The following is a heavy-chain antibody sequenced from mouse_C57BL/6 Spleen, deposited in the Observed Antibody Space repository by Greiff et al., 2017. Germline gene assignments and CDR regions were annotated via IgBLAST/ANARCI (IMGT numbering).Heavy chain of an antibody. J-gene: IGHJ1*03. D-gene: IGHD2-2*01. CDR2: IDPSDSET. CDR3: ARSAGYPDGYFDV. V-gene: IGHV1-52*01. Sequence: QVQLQQPGAELVRPGSSVKLSCKASGYTFTSYWMHWVKQRPIQGLEWIGNIDPSDSETHYNQKFKDKATLTVDKSSSTAYMQLSSLTSEDSAVYDWARSAGYPDGYFDVWGTGTTVTVSS. CDR1: GYTFTSYW.